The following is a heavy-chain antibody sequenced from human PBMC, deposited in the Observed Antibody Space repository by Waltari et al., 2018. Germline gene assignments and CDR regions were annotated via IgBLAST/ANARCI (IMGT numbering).Heavy chain of an antibody. CDR2: ISYDGSNK. CDR1: GFTFSSYA. Sequence: QVQLVESGGGVVQPGRSLRLSCAASGFTFSSYAMHWVRQAPGKGLEWVAVISYDGSNKYYADSVKGRFTISRDNSKNTLYLQMNSLRAEDTAVYYCARDWVITMVQGAYDYWGQGTLVTVSS. CDR3: ARDWVITMVQGAYDY. J-gene: IGHJ4*02. D-gene: IGHD3-10*01. V-gene: IGHV3-30-3*01.